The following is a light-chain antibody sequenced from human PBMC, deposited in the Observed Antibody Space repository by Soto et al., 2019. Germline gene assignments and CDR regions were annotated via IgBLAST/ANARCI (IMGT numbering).Light chain of an antibody. J-gene: IGKJ1*01. V-gene: IGKV1-9*01. CDR3: QQLNSYPWT. CDR2: AAS. Sequence: ELTESPSSLFTWRGRMCTVTCRASQGISNYLAWYQQKPGKAPKLLIYAASTLQSGVPSRFSGRGSGTDFTLTISSLQPEDFATYYCQQLNSYPWTFGQGTKVDIK. CDR1: QGISNY.